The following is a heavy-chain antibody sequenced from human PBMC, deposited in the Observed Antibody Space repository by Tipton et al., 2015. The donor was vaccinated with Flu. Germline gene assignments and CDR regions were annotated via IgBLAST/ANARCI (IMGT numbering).Heavy chain of an antibody. CDR3: ARGHYDFWSGYYMYYYYGMDV. Sequence: SLRLSCAASGFTFSSYSMNWVRQAPGKGLEWVSSISSSSSYIYYADSVKGRFTISRDNAKNSLYLQMNSLRAEDTAVYYCARGHYDFWSGYYMYYYYGMDVRGQGTTVTVSS. CDR1: GFTFSSYS. D-gene: IGHD3-3*01. CDR2: ISSSSSYI. V-gene: IGHV3-21*01. J-gene: IGHJ6*02.